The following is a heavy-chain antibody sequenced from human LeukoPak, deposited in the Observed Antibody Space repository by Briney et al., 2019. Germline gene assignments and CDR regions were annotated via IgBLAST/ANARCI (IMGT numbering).Heavy chain of an antibody. J-gene: IGHJ5*02. V-gene: IGHV4-39*07. CDR1: GGSISSSSYY. CDR2: IYYSGST. CDR3: ARRHYYDSSGYGFPS. D-gene: IGHD3-22*01. Sequence: PSETLSLTCTVSGGSISSSSYYWGWIRQPPGKGLEWIGSIYYSGSTYYNPSLKSRVTISVDKSKNQFSLKLSSVTAADTAVYYCARRHYYDSSGYGFPSWGQGTLVTVSS.